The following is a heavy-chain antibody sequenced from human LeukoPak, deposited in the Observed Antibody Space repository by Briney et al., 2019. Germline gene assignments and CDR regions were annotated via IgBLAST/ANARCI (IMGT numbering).Heavy chain of an antibody. Sequence: SETLSLTCTVSGGSISSGSYYWSWIRQPAGKGLEWIGRIYTSGSTNYNPSLKSRVTISVDTSKNQFSLKLSSVTAADTAVYYCARDRNMGAFDIWGQGTMVTVSS. CDR1: GGSISSGSYY. CDR2: IYTSGST. J-gene: IGHJ3*02. D-gene: IGHD2/OR15-2a*01. CDR3: ARDRNMGAFDI. V-gene: IGHV4-61*02.